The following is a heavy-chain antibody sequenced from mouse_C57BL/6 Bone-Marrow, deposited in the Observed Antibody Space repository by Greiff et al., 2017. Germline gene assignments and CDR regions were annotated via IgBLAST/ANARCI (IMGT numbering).Heavy chain of an antibody. Sequence: VQLQQSGAELVKPGASVKISCKASGYAFSSYWMNWVKQRPGKGLEWIGQIYPGDGDTNYNGKFKGKATLTADKSSSTAYMQLSSLTSEDSAVYFCQVYYYGSSHWYFEVWGTGTTVTVSS. CDR1: GYAFSSYW. J-gene: IGHJ1*03. V-gene: IGHV1-80*01. D-gene: IGHD1-1*01. CDR3: QVYYYGSSHWYFEV. CDR2: IYPGDGDT.